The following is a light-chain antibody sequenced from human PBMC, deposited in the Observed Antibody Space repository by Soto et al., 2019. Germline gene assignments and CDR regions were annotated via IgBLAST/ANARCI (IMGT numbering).Light chain of an antibody. Sequence: DIHITQSPSTLSASVGDRVTITCRASQSISSWLAWYQQKPGKAPKLLIYKASSLESGVPSRFSGSGSGTDFTLTISSLQPDDFATYYCLQYNSYFRTFGQGTKVDIK. J-gene: IGKJ1*01. CDR3: LQYNSYFRT. CDR1: QSISSW. CDR2: KAS. V-gene: IGKV1-5*03.